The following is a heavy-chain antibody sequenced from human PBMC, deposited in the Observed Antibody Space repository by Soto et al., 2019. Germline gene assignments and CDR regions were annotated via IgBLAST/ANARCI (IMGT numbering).Heavy chain of an antibody. J-gene: IGHJ4*02. CDR1: GDSISTSY. D-gene: IGHD3-3*01. V-gene: IGHV4-59*01. CDR3: ARVRSNHFDY. Sequence: PSVSLSLPCTVSGDSISTSYWSWMRHPPWKELKWIGYIHYSGSTNDDPSLKSQVIIPVVTSKPQFPLKLSSVTDADTAVYFCARVRSNHFDYWGQGTLVTVSS. CDR2: IHYSGST.